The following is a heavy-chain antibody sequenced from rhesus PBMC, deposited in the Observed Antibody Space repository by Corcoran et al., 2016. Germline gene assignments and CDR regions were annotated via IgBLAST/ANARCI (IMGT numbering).Heavy chain of an antibody. D-gene: IGHD1-1-1*01. V-gene: IGHV3S16*01. Sequence: EVQLVESGGGLIQPGGSLRLSCGAAGFTFSNYDVFWVRQAPGKGLEWVSSITTTSTYIYFADSVRGRFTISRDNAKNSLSLQMSSLRAEDTAVYYCTVYRVIWGQGVPVTVSS. J-gene: IGHJ4*01. CDR1: GFTFSNYD. CDR2: ITTTSTYI. CDR3: TVYRVI.